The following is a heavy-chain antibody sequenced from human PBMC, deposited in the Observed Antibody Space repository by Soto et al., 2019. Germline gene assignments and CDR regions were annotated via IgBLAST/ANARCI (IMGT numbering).Heavy chain of an antibody. CDR1: GFTFSSYA. D-gene: IGHD1-20*01. V-gene: IGHV3-23*01. CDR3: ANDPNWNYYMDV. Sequence: GGSLRLSCAASGFTFSSYAMSWVRQAPGKGLEWVSAISGSGGSTYYADSVKGRFTISRDNSKNTLYLQMNSLRAEDTAVYYCANDPNWNYYMDVWGKGTTVTVSS. CDR2: ISGSGGST. J-gene: IGHJ6*03.